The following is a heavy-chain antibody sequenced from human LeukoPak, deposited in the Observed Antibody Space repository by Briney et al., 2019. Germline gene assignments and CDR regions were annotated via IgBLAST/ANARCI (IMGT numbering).Heavy chain of an antibody. CDR2: MNPNSGNT. CDR3: ARVQRGYSYGYKPRWDYYYYGMDV. J-gene: IGHJ6*02. V-gene: IGHV1-8*01. CDR1: GYTFTSYD. Sequence: GASVKVSCKASGYTFTSYDINWVRQATGQGLEWMGWMNPNSGNTGYAQKFQGRVTMTRNNSISTAYMELSSLRSEDTAVYYCARVQRGYSYGYKPRWDYYYYGMDVWGQGTTVTVSS. D-gene: IGHD5-18*01.